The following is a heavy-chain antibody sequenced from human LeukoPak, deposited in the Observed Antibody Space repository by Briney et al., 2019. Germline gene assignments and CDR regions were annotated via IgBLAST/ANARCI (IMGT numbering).Heavy chain of an antibody. CDR2: IWYDGSNK. V-gene: IGHV3-33*08. CDR3: ARGRIAAAGRGITFDY. D-gene: IGHD6-13*01. CDR1: GFTFSSYG. Sequence: GSLRLSCAASGFTFSSYGMHWVRQAPGKGLEWVAVIWYDGSNKYYADSVKGRFTISRDNSKNTLYLQMNSLRAEDTAVYYCARGRIAAAGRGITFDYWGQGTLVTVSS. J-gene: IGHJ4*02.